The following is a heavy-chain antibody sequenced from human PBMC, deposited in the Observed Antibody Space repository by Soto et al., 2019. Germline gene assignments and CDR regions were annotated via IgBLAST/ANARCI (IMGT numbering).Heavy chain of an antibody. CDR2: TYYRSKWYN. CDR3: ARDAPQTGWGEGDLDY. V-gene: IGHV6-1*01. Sequence: SQTLSLTCAISGDSVSSNSAAWNWIRQSPSRGLEWLGRTYYRSKWYNDYAVSVKSRITINPDTSKNQFSLQLNSVTPEDTAVYYCARDAPQTGWGEGDLDYWGQGTLVTVSS. CDR1: GDSVSSNSAA. J-gene: IGHJ4*02. D-gene: IGHD3-16*01.